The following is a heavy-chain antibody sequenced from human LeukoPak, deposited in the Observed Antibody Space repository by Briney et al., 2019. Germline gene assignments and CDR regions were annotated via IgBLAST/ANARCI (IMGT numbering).Heavy chain of an antibody. V-gene: IGHV3-48*04. D-gene: IGHD1-26*01. Sequence: GGSLRLSCAASGFAFSSYNMNWVRQAPGKGLEWVSFISSSSISTIYYADSVKGRFTISRDNAKNSLYLQMNSLRAEDTAVYYCARGQVGATPGWGQGTLVTVSS. J-gene: IGHJ4*02. CDR1: GFAFSSYN. CDR3: ARGQVGATPG. CDR2: ISSSSISTI.